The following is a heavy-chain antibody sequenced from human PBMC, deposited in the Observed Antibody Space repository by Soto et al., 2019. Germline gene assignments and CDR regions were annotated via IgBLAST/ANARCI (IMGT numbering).Heavy chain of an antibody. V-gene: IGHV3-48*03. CDR2: ISSSGSTI. CDR1: GFTFSSYE. CDR3: ARTLRMVALPFDY. J-gene: IGHJ4*02. D-gene: IGHD2-15*01. Sequence: LRLSCAASGFTFSSYEMNWVRQAPGKGLEWVSYISSSGSTIYYADSVKGRFTISRDNAKNSLYLQMNSLRAEDTAVYYCARTLRMVALPFDYWGQGTLVTVSS.